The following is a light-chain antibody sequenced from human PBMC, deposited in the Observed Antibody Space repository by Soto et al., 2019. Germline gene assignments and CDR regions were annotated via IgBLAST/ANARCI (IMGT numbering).Light chain of an antibody. V-gene: IGLV4-69*01. CDR2: LSSDGSH. CDR1: SWHSSYA. CDR3: QTWDTGARVV. J-gene: IGLJ2*01. Sequence: QPVLTQSPSASASLGASVKLTCTLSSWHSSYAIAWHQQQPEKGPRYLMKLSSDGSHSKGDGIPDRFSGSSSGAERYLTISSLQSEDEADYYCQTWDTGARVVFGGGTKPTVL.